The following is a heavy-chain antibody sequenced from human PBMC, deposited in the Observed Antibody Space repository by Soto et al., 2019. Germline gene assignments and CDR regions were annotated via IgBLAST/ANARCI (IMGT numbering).Heavy chain of an antibody. D-gene: IGHD7-27*01. Sequence: SDTLSLTCAVYGGSFSGYYWNWIRQPPGKGLEWIGEINHSGSTNYNPSLKSRVTISVDTSKNQFSLKLSSVTAADTAVCYCARGWGRIFDYWGQGTLVTVSS. J-gene: IGHJ4*02. CDR1: GGSFSGYY. CDR2: INHSGST. CDR3: ARGWGRIFDY. V-gene: IGHV4-34*01.